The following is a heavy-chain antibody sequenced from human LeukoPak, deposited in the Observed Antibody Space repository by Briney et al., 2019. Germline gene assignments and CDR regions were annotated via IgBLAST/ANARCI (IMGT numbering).Heavy chain of an antibody. V-gene: IGHV4-39*07. CDR2: IYYSGST. J-gene: IGHJ5*02. CDR1: VGSISSSRYY. D-gene: IGHD2-15*01. Sequence: PSETLSLTCTVSVGSISSSRYYWGWIRQPPGKGLEWIGSIYYSGSTYYNPSLKSRLTISIDTSKNQFSLKLSSVTAADTAVYYCASFYCGGSCYSGLRRYNWFDPWGQGTLVTVSS. CDR3: ASFYCGGSCYSGLRRYNWFDP.